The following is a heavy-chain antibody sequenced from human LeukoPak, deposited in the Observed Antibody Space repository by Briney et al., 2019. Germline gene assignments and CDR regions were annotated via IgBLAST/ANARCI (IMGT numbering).Heavy chain of an antibody. V-gene: IGHV1-2*02. CDR1: GYTFTGYY. CDR2: INPNSGGT. Sequence: GSVKVSCKASGYTFTGYYMHWVRQAPGQGLEWMGWINPNSGGTNYAQKLQGRVTMTTDTSTSTAYMELRSLRSDDTAVYYCARGYYGSGSYFLFDYWGQGTLVTVSS. CDR3: ARGYYGSGSYFLFDY. J-gene: IGHJ4*02. D-gene: IGHD3-10*01.